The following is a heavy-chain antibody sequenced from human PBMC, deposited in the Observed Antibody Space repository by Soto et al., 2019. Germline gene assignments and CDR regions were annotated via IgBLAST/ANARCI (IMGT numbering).Heavy chain of an antibody. CDR3: ARDSSPYYDFWSGFYTYFDY. CDR2: INSDGSST. D-gene: IGHD3-3*01. J-gene: IGHJ4*02. Sequence: GGSLRLSGAVSGFTFSSHWVHGVRQAPGKGLVWVSRINSDGSSTNYADSVKGRFTISRDNAKNTLYLQMNSLRADDTAVYYCARDSSPYYDFWSGFYTYFDYWGQGA. V-gene: IGHV3-74*01. CDR1: GFTFSSHW.